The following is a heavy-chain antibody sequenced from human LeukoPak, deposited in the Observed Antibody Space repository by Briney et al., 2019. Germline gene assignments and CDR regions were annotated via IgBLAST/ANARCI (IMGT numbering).Heavy chain of an antibody. D-gene: IGHD4/OR15-4a*01. CDR1: GYSISSGYY. Sequence: SETLSLTCTVSGYSISSGYYWGWIRQPPGKGLEWIGSIYHSGSTYYNPSLKSRVTISVDTSKNQFSLKLSSVTGADTAVYYCARVNRRGAYYFDYWGQGTQVTVSS. J-gene: IGHJ4*02. V-gene: IGHV4-38-2*02. CDR2: IYHSGST. CDR3: ARVNRRGAYYFDY.